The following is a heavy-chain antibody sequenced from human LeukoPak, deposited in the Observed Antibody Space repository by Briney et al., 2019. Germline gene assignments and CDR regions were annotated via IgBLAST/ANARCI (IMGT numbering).Heavy chain of an antibody. V-gene: IGHV3-11*01. CDR2: ISSSGSTI. Sequence: PGGSLRLSCAASGFTFSDYYMSWIRQAPGKGLERVSYISSSGSTIYYADSVKGRFAISRDNAKNSLYLQMNSLRAEDTAVYYCARDVSYSSSWSPTFDYWGQGTLVTVSS. CDR1: GFTFSDYY. J-gene: IGHJ4*02. CDR3: ARDVSYSSSWSPTFDY. D-gene: IGHD6-13*01.